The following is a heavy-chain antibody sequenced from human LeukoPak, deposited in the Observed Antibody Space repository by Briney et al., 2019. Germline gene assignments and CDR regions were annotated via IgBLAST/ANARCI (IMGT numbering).Heavy chain of an antibody. CDR3: ARVELYGGYDSIDY. D-gene: IGHD5-12*01. CDR2: ISSSGSTI. J-gene: IGHJ4*02. Sequence: PGGSLRLSCAASGFTFSSYAMSWVRQAPGKGLEWVSYISSSGSTIYYADSVKGRFTISRDNAKNSLYLQMNSLRAEDTAVYYCARVELYGGYDSIDYWGQGTLVTVSS. V-gene: IGHV3-48*03. CDR1: GFTFSSYA.